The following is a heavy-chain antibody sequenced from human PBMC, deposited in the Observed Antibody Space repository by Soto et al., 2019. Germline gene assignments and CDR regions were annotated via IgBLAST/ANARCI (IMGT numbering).Heavy chain of an antibody. J-gene: IGHJ6*02. Sequence: QLQLVESGGGVVQPGRSLRLSCAASGFTLSNYIMHWVRQAPGTGLEWVAFISYDGSNSNYAESVRGRFTISRDNSKNSLYLQLSRLRPEDTAVYYCAGGDNDYALGVWGQGTPVTVSS. CDR2: ISYDGSNS. CDR1: GFTLSNYI. D-gene: IGHD1-20*01. V-gene: IGHV3-30*04. CDR3: AGGDNDYALGV.